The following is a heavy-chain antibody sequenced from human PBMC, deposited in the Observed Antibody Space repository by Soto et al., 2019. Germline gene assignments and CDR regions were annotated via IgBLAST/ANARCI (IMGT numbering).Heavy chain of an antibody. Sequence: PGGSLRLSCASSGFTVSSNYMSWVRQAPGKGLEWVSVIYSGGSTYYADSVKGRFTISRDNSKNTLYLQMNSLRAEDTAVYYCGSPHHHDSSPYLHWGPGTPVPV. CDR2: IYSGGST. CDR1: GFTVSSNY. CDR3: GSPHHHDSSPYLH. D-gene: IGHD3-22*01. J-gene: IGHJ4*02. V-gene: IGHV3-53*01.